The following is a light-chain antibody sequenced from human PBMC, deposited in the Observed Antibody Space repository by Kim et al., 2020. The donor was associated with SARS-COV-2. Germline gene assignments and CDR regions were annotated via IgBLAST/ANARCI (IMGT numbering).Light chain of an antibody. CDR2: GAS. CDR1: QSVSNSY. V-gene: IGKV3-20*01. CDR3: QQYGSSPWT. J-gene: IGKJ1*01. Sequence: PGERAPLPCRASQSVSNSYLAWFQQKPGQAPRLLMFGASNRATGIPDRFTGSGSGTDFTLTISRLEPEDFAVYFCQQYGSSPWTFGQGTKVDIK.